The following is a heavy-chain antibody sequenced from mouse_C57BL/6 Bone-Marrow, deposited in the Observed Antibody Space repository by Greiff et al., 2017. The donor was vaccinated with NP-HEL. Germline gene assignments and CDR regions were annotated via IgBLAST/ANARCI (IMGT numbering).Heavy chain of an antibody. V-gene: IGHV5-17*01. CDR2: ISSGSRTI. Sequence: EVQLVESGGGLVKPGGSLKLSCAASGFTFSDYGMHWVRQAPEKGLEWVAYISSGSRTIYYADTVQGRFTISRDNAKNTLFLQMTSLRSEDTAMYYCAREIYYYGSLDYWGQGTTLTVSS. J-gene: IGHJ2*01. D-gene: IGHD1-1*01. CDR3: AREIYYYGSLDY. CDR1: GFTFSDYG.